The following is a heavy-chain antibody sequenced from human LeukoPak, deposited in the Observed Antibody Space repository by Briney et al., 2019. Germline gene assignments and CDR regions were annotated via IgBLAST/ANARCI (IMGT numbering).Heavy chain of an antibody. CDR1: AGSFSGYC. V-gene: IGHV4-34*01. Sequence: PSATLSLTCAVYAGSFSGYCWSWIRQPPGKGLEWIGEINHSGSTNYNPSLKSRVTISVDTSKNQFSLKLSSVTAADTAVYYCARGPLTNRRLRGSKYFDYWGQGTLVTVSS. D-gene: IGHD3-10*01. CDR3: ARGPLTNRRLRGSKYFDY. CDR2: INHSGST. J-gene: IGHJ4*02.